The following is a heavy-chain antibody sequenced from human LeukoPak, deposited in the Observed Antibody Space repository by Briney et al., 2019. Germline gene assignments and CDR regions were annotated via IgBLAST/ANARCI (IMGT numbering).Heavy chain of an antibody. Sequence: GGSLRLSCAASGFTFNIYAMTWVRQAPGKGLDWVSAIGGDGTSTDYADSVKGRFTISRDNSKNTLYLQMNRLRAEDTALYYRARRAGGTPDNWGLGSLVTVSS. D-gene: IGHD1-26*01. CDR1: GFTFNIYA. V-gene: IGHV3-23*01. CDR2: IGGDGTST. J-gene: IGHJ4*02. CDR3: ARRAGGTPDN.